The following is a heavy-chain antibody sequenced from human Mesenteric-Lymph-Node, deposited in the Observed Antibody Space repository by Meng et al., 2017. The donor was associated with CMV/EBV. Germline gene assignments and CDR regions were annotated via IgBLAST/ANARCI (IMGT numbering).Heavy chain of an antibody. J-gene: IGHJ4*02. CDR3: ARGPRIGDFYDRSGYYANFDY. CDR1: GFTVSTNY. D-gene: IGHD3-22*01. CDR2: ISSGDIP. Sequence: GESLKISCAASGFTVSTNYMSWVRQAPGKGLEWVSVISSGDIPYYADSVKGRFTISRGNSKNTVYLQMNSLRAEDTAVYYCARGPRIGDFYDRSGYYANFDYWGQGTLVTVS. V-gene: IGHV3-53*01.